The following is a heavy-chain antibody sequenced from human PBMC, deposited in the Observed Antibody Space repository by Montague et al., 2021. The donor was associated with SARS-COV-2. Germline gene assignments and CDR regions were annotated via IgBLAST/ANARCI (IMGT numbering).Heavy chain of an antibody. CDR2: IYYSGST. V-gene: IGHV4-59*12. CDR3: AKLLWFRGGFDY. J-gene: IGHJ4*02. D-gene: IGHD3-10*01. Sequence: SETLSLTCTVSGGSISSYYWSWIRQPPGKGLEWIGYIYYSGSTNYKPSLKSRVTISVDTSKNQFSLKLSSVTAADTAVYYCAKLLWFRGGFDYWGQGTLVTVSS. CDR1: GGSISSYY.